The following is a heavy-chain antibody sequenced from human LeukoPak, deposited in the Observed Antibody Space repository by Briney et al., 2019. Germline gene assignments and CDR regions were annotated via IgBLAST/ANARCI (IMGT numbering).Heavy chain of an antibody. V-gene: IGHV1-24*01. CDR1: VYTPTALS. Sequence: ASVKVSRKVSVYTPTALSMHWVPQAPGQGLEWMRGFDPEDGETLYAQKFQGRVTMTEDTSTDTAYMELSSLRSEDTAVYYCATAKRSFGELLYFGYWGQGTLVTVSS. CDR2: FDPEDGET. CDR3: ATAKRSFGELLYFGY. D-gene: IGHD3-10*01. J-gene: IGHJ4*02.